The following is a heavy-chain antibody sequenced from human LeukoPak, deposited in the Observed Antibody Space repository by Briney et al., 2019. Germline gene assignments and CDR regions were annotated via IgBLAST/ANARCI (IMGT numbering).Heavy chain of an antibody. V-gene: IGHV3-48*01. CDR1: GFTFSTYG. D-gene: IGHD3-10*01. CDR2: ISGSDSTV. Sequence: QPGGSLRLSCAASGFTFSTYGMNWVRQAPGKGLNWVAYISGSDSTVYYADSVRGRFTISRDNAKNSLYLEMNSLRAEDTAVYYCARDRRGVWFGESSNWFGPWAREPWSPSPQ. J-gene: IGHJ5*02. CDR3: ARDRRGVWFGESSNWFGP.